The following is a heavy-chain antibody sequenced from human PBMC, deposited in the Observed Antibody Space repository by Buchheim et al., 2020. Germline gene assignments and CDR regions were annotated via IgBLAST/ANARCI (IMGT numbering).Heavy chain of an antibody. J-gene: IGHJ4*02. CDR2: IYPGDSDT. D-gene: IGHD2-8*02. CDR3: ATSDDWTYWTPYFDY. CDR1: GHRSPSYW. V-gene: IGHV5-51*01. Sequence: EVQLVQSGAEVKKPGESLKISCKASGHRSPSYWNGWVRQMPGKGLEWMGLIYPGDSDTRYSPSFQGPVTISADKSISTASLQWDMLKDSDTAIYYGATSDDWTYWTPYFDYWGQGTL.